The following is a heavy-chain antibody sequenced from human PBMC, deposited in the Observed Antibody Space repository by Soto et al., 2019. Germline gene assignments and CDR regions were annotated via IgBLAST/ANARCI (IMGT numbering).Heavy chain of an antibody. CDR1: GFTFSSYG. J-gene: IGHJ4*02. Sequence: QVQLVESGGGVVQPGRSLRLSCAASGFTFSSYGMHWVRQAPGKGLEWVAGISYDGSNKYHADSVKGRFSVSRDNSRNTLNLQMRSLRGEATAVYYCAKRPKSGYDPSAFFDYWGQGILVTVTS. V-gene: IGHV3-30*18. D-gene: IGHD5-12*01. CDR2: ISYDGSNK. CDR3: AKRPKSGYDPSAFFDY.